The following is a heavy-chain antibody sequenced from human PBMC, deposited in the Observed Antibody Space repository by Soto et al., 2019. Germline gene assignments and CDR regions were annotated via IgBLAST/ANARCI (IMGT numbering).Heavy chain of an antibody. CDR3: ARSGAYCTSITCLFDSF. D-gene: IGHD2-8*01. CDR2: SSAYNGDT. CDR1: GYTFTSYG. Sequence: QAQLVQSGGEVKKPGASVKVSCRASGYTFTSYGYAWVRQAPGQGLEWMGWSSAYNGDTNYAQKFQDRITLTTDTSTTTAHIELRTLGSDDTAVYYCARSGAYCTSITCLFDSFWGLGTLVTVSS. V-gene: IGHV1-18*01. J-gene: IGHJ4*02.